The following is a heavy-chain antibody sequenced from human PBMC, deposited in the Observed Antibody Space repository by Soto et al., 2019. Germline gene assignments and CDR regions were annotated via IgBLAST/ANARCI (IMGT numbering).Heavy chain of an antibody. CDR3: ARRSQHYYDSSGYYSVADY. Sequence: SETLSLTCAVYGGSFSGYYWSWIRQPPGKGLEWIGEINHSGSTNYNPSLKSRVTISVDTSKNQFSLMLSSVTAADTAVYYCARRSQHYYDSSGYYSVADYWGQGTLVTVSS. V-gene: IGHV4-34*01. CDR1: GGSFSGYY. D-gene: IGHD3-22*01. CDR2: INHSGST. J-gene: IGHJ4*02.